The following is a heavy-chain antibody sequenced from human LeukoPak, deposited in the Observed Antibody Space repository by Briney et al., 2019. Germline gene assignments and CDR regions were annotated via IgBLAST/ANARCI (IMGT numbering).Heavy chain of an antibody. CDR3: ARRLTQYDCFDP. J-gene: IGHJ5*02. Sequence: SQTLSLTCAISGNSVSSNSVTWNWIRQSPSRGLEWLGRTYYRSTWYNDYAVSVRDRITVNPDTSKNQFSLHLNSVTPEDTAVYYCARRLTQYDCFDPWGQGILVTVSS. V-gene: IGHV6-1*01. CDR2: TYYRSTWYN. D-gene: IGHD2-2*01. CDR1: GNSVSSNSVT.